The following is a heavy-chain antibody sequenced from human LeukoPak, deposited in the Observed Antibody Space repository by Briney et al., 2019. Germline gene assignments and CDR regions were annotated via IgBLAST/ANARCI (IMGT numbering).Heavy chain of an antibody. Sequence: NASETLSLTCTVSGGSISSGGYYWSWIRQHPGKSLEWIGYIYYSGSTYYNPSLKSRVTISVDTSKNQFSLKLSSVTATDTAVYYCAREIHRFTGYYYYMDVWGKGTTVTVSS. J-gene: IGHJ6*03. D-gene: IGHD7-27*01. V-gene: IGHV4-31*03. CDR2: IYYSGST. CDR3: AREIHRFTGYYYYMDV. CDR1: GGSISSGGYY.